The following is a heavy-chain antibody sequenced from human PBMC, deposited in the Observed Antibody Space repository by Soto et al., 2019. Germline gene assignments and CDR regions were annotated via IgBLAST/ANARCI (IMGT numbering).Heavy chain of an antibody. CDR2: IWYDGSNK. D-gene: IGHD1-7*01. Sequence: QVQLVASGGGVVQPGTSLRLSCAASGFTISTHGMHWVRQAPGKGLEWVANIWYDGSNKFYADSVKGRFTISKDNSKNTLYVEMNSLRAEDTAVYYCAAATTWNFHFHYWGQGTQVTVSS. CDR1: GFTISTHG. V-gene: IGHV3-33*01. CDR3: AAATTWNFHFHY. J-gene: IGHJ4*02.